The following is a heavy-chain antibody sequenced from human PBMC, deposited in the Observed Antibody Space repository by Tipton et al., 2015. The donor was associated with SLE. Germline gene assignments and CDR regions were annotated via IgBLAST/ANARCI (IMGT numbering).Heavy chain of an antibody. Sequence: TLSLTCTVSGDSISSDHWSWIRQPPGKGLEWIGYMYYSGSTKYNPSLKSRVTISVDTSKNQFSLKLSSVTAADTAVYYCVRDGFCRNGVCYRNWFDPWGPGSLVTVSS. CDR1: GDSISSDH. CDR2: MYYSGST. J-gene: IGHJ5*02. CDR3: VRDGFCRNGVCYRNWFDP. D-gene: IGHD3-16*02. V-gene: IGHV4-59*01.